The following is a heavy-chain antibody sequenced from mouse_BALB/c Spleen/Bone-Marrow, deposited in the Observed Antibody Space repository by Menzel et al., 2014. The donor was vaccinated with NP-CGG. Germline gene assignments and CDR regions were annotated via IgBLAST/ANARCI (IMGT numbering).Heavy chain of an antibody. CDR2: ILPGSGST. Sequence: QVQLQQSGAELMKPGASVKISCKATGYTFSSYWIEWVKQRPGHGLEWIGEILPGSGSTNYNEKFKGKATFTADTSSNTAYMQPSSLTSEDSAVYYCARWVPYWEFAYWGQGTLVTVSA. CDR3: ARWVPYWEFAY. D-gene: IGHD4-1*01. CDR1: GYTFSSYW. V-gene: IGHV1-9*01. J-gene: IGHJ3*01.